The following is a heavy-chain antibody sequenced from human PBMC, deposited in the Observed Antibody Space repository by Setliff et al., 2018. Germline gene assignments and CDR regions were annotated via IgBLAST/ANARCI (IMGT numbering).Heavy chain of an antibody. Sequence: SVNVSCKASGDPFNAYGVSWVRQAAGQGLEWMGAIIPVLGMKDYAQKFQGRLTITADQSTTPVYMELSSLRFDDTALYYWARGPSTTVTPSRLIYFYHMDVWGTGTTVTVSS. CDR3: ARGPSTTVTPSRLIYFYHMDV. J-gene: IGHJ6*03. D-gene: IGHD4-17*01. V-gene: IGHV1-69*10. CDR2: IIPVLGMK. CDR1: GDPFNAYG.